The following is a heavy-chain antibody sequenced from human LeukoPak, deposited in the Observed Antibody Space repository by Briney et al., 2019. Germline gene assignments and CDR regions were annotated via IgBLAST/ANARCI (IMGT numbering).Heavy chain of an antibody. CDR2: IRSRSAGGTT. V-gene: IGHV3-15*01. J-gene: IGHJ4*02. Sequence: PGGSLGLSCAASGLTFNNAWMSWVRQAPGKGLEWVGRIRSRSAGGTTDYGAPVKGRFTISRDDSKNTLYLQMNSLKNEDTAVYYCSTGGGTHDYWGQGTLVTVSS. CDR1: GLTFNNAW. D-gene: IGHD2-15*01. CDR3: STGGGTHDY.